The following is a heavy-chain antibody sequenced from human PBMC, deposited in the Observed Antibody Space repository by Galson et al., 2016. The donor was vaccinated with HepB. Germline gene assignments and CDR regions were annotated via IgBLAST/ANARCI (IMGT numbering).Heavy chain of an antibody. D-gene: IGHD5-18*01. CDR1: GGSISSSSYY. J-gene: IGHJ5*02. CDR2: IYYSGST. V-gene: IGHV4-39*01. Sequence: ETLSFTCTVSGGSISSSSYYWGWIRQPPGKGLEWIGSIYYSGSTYYNPSLKSRVAISVDTSKNQFSLKLSSVTAADTAVYYCARHLKIQLWLRGNWFDPWGQGTLVTVSS. CDR3: ARHLKIQLWLRGNWFDP.